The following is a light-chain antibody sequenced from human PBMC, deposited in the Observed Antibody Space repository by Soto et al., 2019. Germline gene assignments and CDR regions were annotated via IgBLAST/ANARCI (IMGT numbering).Light chain of an antibody. Sequence: QSVLTQPASVSGSPGQSITISCTGTTSDGGGYNYVSWYQQHPGKAPKLMIYDVNNRPSGLSNRFSGSKSGNAASLTISGLQADDEADYYCGSYTSSSTLVFGGGTKLTVL. CDR3: GSYTSSSTLV. CDR1: TSDGGGYNY. J-gene: IGLJ2*01. CDR2: DVN. V-gene: IGLV2-14*01.